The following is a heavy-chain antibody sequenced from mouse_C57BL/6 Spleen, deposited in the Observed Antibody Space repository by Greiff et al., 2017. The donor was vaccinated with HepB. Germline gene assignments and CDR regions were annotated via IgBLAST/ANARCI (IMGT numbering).Heavy chain of an antibody. D-gene: IGHD1-1*01. CDR2: ISYDGSN. CDR3: AREDYYRFAY. CDR1: GYSITSGYY. J-gene: IGHJ3*01. V-gene: IGHV3-6*01. Sequence: LQESGPGLVKPSQSLSLTCSVTGYSITSGYYWNWIRQFPGNKLEWMGYISYDGSNNYNPSLKNRISITRDTSKNQFFLKLNSVTTEDTATYYCAREDYYRFAYWGQGTLVTVSA.